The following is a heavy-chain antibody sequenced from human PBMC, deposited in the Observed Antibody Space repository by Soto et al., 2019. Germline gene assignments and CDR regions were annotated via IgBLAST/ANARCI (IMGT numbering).Heavy chain of an antibody. V-gene: IGHV4-59*08. CDR2: IYSSGST. CDR3: ARRYGGGFDY. D-gene: IGHD3-10*01. CDR1: GGSISSYY. Sequence: QVQLLESGPGLVKPSETLSLTCTVSGGSISSYYWSWIRQPPGKGLEWIWYIYSSGSTNYNPSLKSRVTISVATSTNQFSLKLSSVTAADTAVYYCARRYGGGFDYWGQGTLVTVSS. J-gene: IGHJ4*02.